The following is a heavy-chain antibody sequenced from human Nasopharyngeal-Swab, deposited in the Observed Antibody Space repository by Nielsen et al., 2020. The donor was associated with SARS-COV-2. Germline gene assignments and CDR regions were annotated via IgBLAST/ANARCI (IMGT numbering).Heavy chain of an antibody. CDR1: GFTFSSYA. CDR2: IRSKAYGGTT. V-gene: IGHV3-49*04. J-gene: IGHJ6*02. CDR3: TRDIRVRGVPSDYYYGMDV. D-gene: IGHD3-10*01. Sequence: GGSLRLSCAASGFTFSSYAMHWVRQAPGKGLEWVGFIRSKAYGGTTEYAASVKGRFTISRDDSKSIAYLQMNSLKTEDTAVYYCTRDIRVRGVPSDYYYGMDVWGQGTTVTVSS.